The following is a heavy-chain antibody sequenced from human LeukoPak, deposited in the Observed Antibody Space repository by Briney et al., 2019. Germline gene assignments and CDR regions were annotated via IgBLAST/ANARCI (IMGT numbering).Heavy chain of an antibody. J-gene: IGHJ5*02. CDR2: IYYSGST. D-gene: IGHD3-3*01. CDR3: ARGLRFLEWLFEASWSDP. CDR1: GGSISSYY. Sequence: SETLSLTCTVSGGSISSYYWSWIRQPPGKGLEWIGYIYYSGSTNYNPSLKSRVTISVDTSKNQFSLKLSSVTAADTAVYYCARGLRFLEWLFEASWSDPWGQGTLVTVSS. V-gene: IGHV4-59*01.